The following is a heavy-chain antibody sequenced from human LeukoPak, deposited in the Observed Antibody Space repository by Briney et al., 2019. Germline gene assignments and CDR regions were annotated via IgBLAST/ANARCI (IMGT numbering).Heavy chain of an antibody. CDR3: ARGRMVRGVPSPFGY. Sequence: PSGTLSLTCAVYGGSLSGYYWSWIRQPPGKGLEWIGEISHGGDTNYNSSLKSRVTISVATSRNQFSLRLSSVTAADTAVYYCARGRMVRGVPSPFGYWGQGTLVTVSS. CDR2: ISHGGDT. J-gene: IGHJ4*02. D-gene: IGHD3-10*01. CDR1: GGSLSGYY. V-gene: IGHV4-34*01.